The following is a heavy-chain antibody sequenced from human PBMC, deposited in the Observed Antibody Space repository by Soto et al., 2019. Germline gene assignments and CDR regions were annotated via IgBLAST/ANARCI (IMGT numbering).Heavy chain of an antibody. Sequence: KSSETLSLTCTVSGDSVSGGSYYWTWIRQPPGKGLEWLGYIQYSGSTSYKPSLKSRITISRDASRNHFSLRLSSVTAADTAVYYCAAHYYDATAYLDFWGQGTLVTVSS. CDR3: AAHYYDATAYLDF. J-gene: IGHJ4*02. D-gene: IGHD3-22*01. CDR1: GDSVSGGSYY. CDR2: IQYSGST. V-gene: IGHV4-61*03.